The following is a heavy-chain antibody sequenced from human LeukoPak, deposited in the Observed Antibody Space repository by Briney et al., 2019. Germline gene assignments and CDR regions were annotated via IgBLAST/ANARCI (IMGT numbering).Heavy chain of an antibody. Sequence: PSETLSLTCAVYGGSFSGYYWSWIRQPPGKGLEWIGEINHSGSTDYNPSLKSRVTISVDTSKNQFSLKLSSVTAADTAVYYCARGGWMVGTWGQGTLVTVSS. V-gene: IGHV4-34*01. J-gene: IGHJ5*02. CDR1: GGSFSGYY. CDR3: ARGGWMVGT. D-gene: IGHD6-19*01. CDR2: INHSGST.